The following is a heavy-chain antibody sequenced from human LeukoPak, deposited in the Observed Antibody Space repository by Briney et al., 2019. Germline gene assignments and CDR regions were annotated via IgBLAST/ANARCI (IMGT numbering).Heavy chain of an antibody. CDR3: ARDVEGPLCY. CDR1: GFTFSSYA. Sequence: PGGSLRLSCAASGFTFSSYAMHWVRQAPGKGLEWVAVISYDGSNKYYADSVKGRFTISRDNSMNTLYLQMNSLRAEDTAVYYCARDVEGPLCYWGQGTLVTVSS. V-gene: IGHV3-30-3*01. CDR2: ISYDGSNK. J-gene: IGHJ4*02. D-gene: IGHD5-24*01.